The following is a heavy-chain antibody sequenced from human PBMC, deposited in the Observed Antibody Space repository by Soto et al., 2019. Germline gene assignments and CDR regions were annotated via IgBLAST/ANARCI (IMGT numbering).Heavy chain of an antibody. V-gene: IGHV6-1*01. Sequence: SQTLSLTCAISGDSVSSNSAACNWIRQSPSRGLEWLGRTYYRSKWYNDYAVSVKSRITINPDTSKNQFSLQLNSVTPEDTAVYYCARARIAVAGTYYYGMDVWGQGTTVTVSS. CDR2: TYYRSKWYN. D-gene: IGHD6-19*01. CDR3: ARARIAVAGTYYYGMDV. J-gene: IGHJ6*02. CDR1: GDSVSSNSAA.